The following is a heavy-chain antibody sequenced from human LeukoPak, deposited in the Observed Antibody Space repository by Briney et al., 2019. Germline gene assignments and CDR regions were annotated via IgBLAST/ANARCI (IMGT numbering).Heavy chain of an antibody. CDR3: ARSKEDCCGSFDP. D-gene: IGHD2-15*01. V-gene: IGHV3-23*01. CDR1: GFTFNNYA. J-gene: IGHJ5*02. CDR2: ISVSATT. Sequence: GGSLRLSCAASGFTFNNYAMSWVRQAPGKGLEWVSAISVSATTYYADSVMGRLTISRDNSKNTLYLQMNSLRVEDTAVYYCARSKEDCCGSFDPWGQGTLVTVSS.